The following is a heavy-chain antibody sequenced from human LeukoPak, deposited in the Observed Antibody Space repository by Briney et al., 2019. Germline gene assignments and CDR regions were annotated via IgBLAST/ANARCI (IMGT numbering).Heavy chain of an antibody. J-gene: IGHJ4*02. CDR3: ARMVGWSSSAGVYYFDY. D-gene: IGHD6-6*01. Sequence: SETLSLTCTVSGGSISSYYWSWIRQPAGKGLEWIGRIYTSGSTNYNPSLKSRVTMSVDTSKNRFSLKLSSVTAADTAVYYCARMVGWSSSAGVYYFDYWGQGTLVTVSS. CDR2: IYTSGST. CDR1: GGSISSYY. V-gene: IGHV4-4*07.